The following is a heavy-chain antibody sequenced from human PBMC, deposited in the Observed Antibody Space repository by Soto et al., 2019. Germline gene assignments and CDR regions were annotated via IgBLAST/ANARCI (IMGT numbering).Heavy chain of an antibody. J-gene: IGHJ4*02. V-gene: IGHV4-31*03. CDR2: IYYSGST. CDR3: ARERFAGDLPYYFDY. D-gene: IGHD7-27*01. Sequence: SETLSLTCTVSGGSISSGGYYWSWIRQHPGKGLEWIGYIYYSGSTYYNPSLKSRVTISVDTSKNQFSLKLSSVTAADTAVYYCARERFAGDLPYYFDYWGQGTLVTVSS. CDR1: GGSISSGGYY.